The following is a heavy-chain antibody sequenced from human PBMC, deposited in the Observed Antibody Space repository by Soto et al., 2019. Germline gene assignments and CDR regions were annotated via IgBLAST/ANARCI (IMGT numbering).Heavy chain of an antibody. CDR1: GSDITTYY. V-gene: IGHV4-59*01. J-gene: IGHJ5*02. D-gene: IGHD3-3*02. CDR3: ARCRIDHTWFDP. Sequence: SETLSLTCTVSGSDITTYYWSWLRQSPWKGLEWSGHIYDTGSTTYNPSLKSRVTISVDTSNKQFSRRLTSVTAAHTAVDYCARCRIDHTWFDPWGQGTLFTVSS. CDR2: IYDTGST.